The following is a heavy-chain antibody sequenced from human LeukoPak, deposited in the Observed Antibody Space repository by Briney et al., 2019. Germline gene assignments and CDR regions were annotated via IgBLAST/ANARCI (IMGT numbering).Heavy chain of an antibody. CDR2: INPNSGGT. J-gene: IGHJ4*02. V-gene: IGHV1-2*02. D-gene: IGHD3-22*01. CDR3: ARVFNYYDSSGPFDY. CDR1: GYTFTGYY. Sequence: ASVKVSCKASGYTFTGYYMHWVRQAPGQGLEWMGWINPNSGGTNYAQKFQGRVTITRDTSISTAYMELSRLRSDDTAVYYCARVFNYYDSSGPFDYWGQGTLVTVSS.